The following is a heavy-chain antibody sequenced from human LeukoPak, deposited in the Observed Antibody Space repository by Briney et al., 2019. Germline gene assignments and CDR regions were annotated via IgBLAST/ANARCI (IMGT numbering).Heavy chain of an antibody. Sequence: ASVKVSCKASGYTFTSYYMHWVRQAPGQGLEWMGIINPSGGSTSYAQKFQGRATMTRDTSTSTVYMELSSLRSEDTAVYYCARGSPRGSDRRPFDYWGQGTLVTVSS. CDR2: INPSGGST. CDR3: ARGSPRGSDRRPFDY. CDR1: GYTFTSYY. D-gene: IGHD3-10*01. V-gene: IGHV1-46*01. J-gene: IGHJ4*02.